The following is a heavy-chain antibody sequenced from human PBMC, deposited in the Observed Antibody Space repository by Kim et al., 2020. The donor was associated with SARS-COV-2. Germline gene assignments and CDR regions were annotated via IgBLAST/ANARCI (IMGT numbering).Heavy chain of an antibody. D-gene: IGHD3-10*01. V-gene: IGHV3-9*01. CDR2: LSWNSGSI. CDR3: AKDFSSGSGSLYDS. CDR1: GFTFDDYA. J-gene: IGHJ4*02. Sequence: GGSLRLSCAASGFTFDDYAMHWVRQAPGKGLEWVAGLSWNSGSIAYADSVKGRFTISRDNAENSLFLQMNSLGPEDTALYYCAKDFSSGSGSLYDSWGQGTLVTVSS.